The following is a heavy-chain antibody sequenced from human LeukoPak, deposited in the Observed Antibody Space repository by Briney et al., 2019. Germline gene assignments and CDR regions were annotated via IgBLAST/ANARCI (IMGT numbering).Heavy chain of an antibody. J-gene: IGHJ3*01. V-gene: IGHV3-48*03. CDR2: ISRGGRTV. Sequence: SGGSLRLSCAASEFTFSNYEMNWVRQAPGKGLDWVAYISRGGRTVDYADSVKGRFTISRDSAKNALYLQMNSLRAEDTAVFYCARDSVGPFRRSPTNAFDVWGQGTMVTVSS. D-gene: IGHD4-23*01. CDR3: ARDSVGPFRRSPTNAFDV. CDR1: EFTFSNYE.